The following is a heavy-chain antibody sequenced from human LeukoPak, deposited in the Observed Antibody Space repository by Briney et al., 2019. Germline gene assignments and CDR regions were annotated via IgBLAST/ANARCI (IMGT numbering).Heavy chain of an antibody. Sequence: SVKVSCKASGGTFSSYAISWVRQAPGQGLEWMGGIIPIFGTANDAQKFQGRVTITTDESTSTAYMELSSLRSEDTAVYYCAEAQWLVKEYNWFDPWGQGTLVTVSS. CDR1: GGTFSSYA. CDR2: IIPIFGTA. D-gene: IGHD6-19*01. V-gene: IGHV1-69*05. CDR3: AEAQWLVKEYNWFDP. J-gene: IGHJ5*02.